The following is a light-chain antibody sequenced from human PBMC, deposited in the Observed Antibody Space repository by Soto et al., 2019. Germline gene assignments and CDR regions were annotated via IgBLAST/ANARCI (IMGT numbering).Light chain of an antibody. CDR1: SSNIGAGYD. CDR3: QSYDSRLSGAV. V-gene: IGLV1-40*01. CDR2: GNS. Sequence: QSVLPQPPSVSGAPGPRVTISCTGSSSNIGAGYDVHWYQQLPGTAPKLLISGNSNRPSGVPDRFSSSKSGTAASLAITGLLAEDEADYYCQSYDSRLSGAVFGGGTKVTVL. J-gene: IGLJ2*01.